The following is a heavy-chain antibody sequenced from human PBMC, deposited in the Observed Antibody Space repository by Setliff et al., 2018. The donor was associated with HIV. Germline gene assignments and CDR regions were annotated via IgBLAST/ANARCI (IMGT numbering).Heavy chain of an antibody. D-gene: IGHD2-8*01. J-gene: IGHJ3*02. CDR1: GYTFTGYY. CDR3: ATKLYCTNGVYLDAFDI. Sequence: ASVKVSCKASGYTFTGYYVHWVRQAPGQGLEWMGRIIPNSGGTNYAQKFQGRVTMTRDTSISTAYMELTRLRSDDTAVYYCATKLYCTNGVYLDAFDIWGQGTMVTVSS. CDR2: IIPNSGGT. V-gene: IGHV1-2*06.